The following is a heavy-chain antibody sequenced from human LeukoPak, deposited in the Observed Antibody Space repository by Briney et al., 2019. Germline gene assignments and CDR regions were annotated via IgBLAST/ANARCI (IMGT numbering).Heavy chain of an antibody. J-gene: IGHJ4*02. D-gene: IGHD3-10*01. V-gene: IGHV4-59*01. Sequence: SEPLSLTCTVSGGSISSYYWSWIRQPPGKGLEWIGYIYYSGSTNYNASLKSRVSISVDTSKNQFSLRLSSVTAADTAVYYCARGFYGSGSYYKSPFDCWGQGTMVAVSS. CDR3: ARGFYGSGSYYKSPFDC. CDR1: GGSISSYY. CDR2: IYYSGST.